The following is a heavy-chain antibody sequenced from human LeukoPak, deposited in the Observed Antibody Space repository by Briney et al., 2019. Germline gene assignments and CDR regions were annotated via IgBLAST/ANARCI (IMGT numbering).Heavy chain of an antibody. CDR1: GGSISSGGYS. J-gene: IGHJ4*02. CDR2: IYHSGST. Sequence: PSQTLTLTCAVSGGSISSGGYSWSWIRQPPGTGLEWIGYIYHSGSTYYNPSLKSRVTISVDRSKNQFSLKLSSVTAADTAVYYCARYTVARGFDYWGQGTLVTVSS. CDR3: ARYTVARGFDY. V-gene: IGHV4-30-2*01. D-gene: IGHD4-17*01.